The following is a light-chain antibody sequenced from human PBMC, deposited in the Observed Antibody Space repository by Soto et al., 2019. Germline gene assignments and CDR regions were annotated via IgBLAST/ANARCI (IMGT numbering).Light chain of an antibody. Sequence: EIVLTQSPATLSLSPGERATLSCRASQSVSRYLAWYQQKPGQAPRLLIYDASNRATGIPARFSGSGSGTDFTLTISSLQPDDFATYYCQQYNSYLPTFGQGTKVDI. J-gene: IGKJ1*01. V-gene: IGKV3-11*01. CDR1: QSVSRY. CDR2: DAS. CDR3: QQYNSYLPT.